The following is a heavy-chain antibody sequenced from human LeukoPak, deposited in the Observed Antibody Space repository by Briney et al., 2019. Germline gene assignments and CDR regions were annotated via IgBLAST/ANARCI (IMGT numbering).Heavy chain of an antibody. CDR3: ARRSTGGRVFDY. V-gene: IGHV4-39*01. Sequence: PSETLSLTCTVSGGSISSSSYYWGWIRQPPGKGLEWIGSIYYSGSTYYNPSLKSRVTISVDTSKNQFSLKLSSVTAADTAVYYCARRSTGGRVFDYWGQGTLVTVSS. J-gene: IGHJ4*02. CDR2: IYYSGST. D-gene: IGHD7-27*01. CDR1: GGSISSSSYY.